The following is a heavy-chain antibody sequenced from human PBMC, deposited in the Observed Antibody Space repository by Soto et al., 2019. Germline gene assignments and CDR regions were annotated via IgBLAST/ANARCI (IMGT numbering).Heavy chain of an antibody. CDR1: GASISSGGYS. Sequence: QLQLQESGSGLVKPSQTLSLTCAVSGASISSGGYSWSWIRQPPGKGLEWIGYMFQSGSTYYNPSLKGRVTISVDRSKNQFSLKLSSVTAADTAIYYCARESRSSQYVNNVYSQYWHFDLWGRGTLVTVSS. CDR2: MFQSGST. D-gene: IGHD3-22*01. V-gene: IGHV4-30-2*01. J-gene: IGHJ2*01. CDR3: ARESRSSQYVNNVYSQYWHFDL.